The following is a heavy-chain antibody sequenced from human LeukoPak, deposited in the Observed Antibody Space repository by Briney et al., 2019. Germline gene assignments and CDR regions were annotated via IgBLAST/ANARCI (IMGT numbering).Heavy chain of an antibody. Sequence: GASVKVSCKASGGTFSSYAISRVRQAPGQGLEWMGGIIPIFGTANYAQKFQGRVTITADESTSTAYMELSSLRSEDTAVYYCARERNYYDSSGYYLTNDAFDIWGQGTMVTVSS. V-gene: IGHV1-69*13. CDR3: ARERNYYDSSGYYLTNDAFDI. D-gene: IGHD3-22*01. J-gene: IGHJ3*02. CDR1: GGTFSSYA. CDR2: IIPIFGTA.